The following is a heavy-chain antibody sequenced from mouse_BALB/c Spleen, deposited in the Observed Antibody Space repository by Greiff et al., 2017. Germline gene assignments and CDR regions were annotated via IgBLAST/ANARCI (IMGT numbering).Heavy chain of an antibody. Sequence: VQLQQSAAELARPGASVKMSCKASGYTFTSYTMHWVKQRPGQGLEWIGYINPSSGYTEYNQKFKDKTTLTADKSSSTAYMQLSSLTSEDSAVYYCAREYGYDVQWYFDVWGAGTTVTVSS. CDR2: INPSSGYT. CDR3: AREYGYDVQWYFDV. J-gene: IGHJ1*01. CDR1: GYTFTSYT. V-gene: IGHV1-4*02. D-gene: IGHD2-2*01.